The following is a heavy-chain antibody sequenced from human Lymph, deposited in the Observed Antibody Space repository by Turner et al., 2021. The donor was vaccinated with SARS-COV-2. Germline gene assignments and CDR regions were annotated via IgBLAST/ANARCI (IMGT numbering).Heavy chain of an antibody. CDR2: INPNSGGT. D-gene: IGHD4-17*01. Sequence: QVQLVQSGAEVKRPGASVKVSCKASGYIFTGYYMHWVRQAPGQGLEWMGCINPNSGGTNYAQKFQGRVTMTRDTSISTAYMEVSRLRSDDTAVYYCARDTRGDYSYYYDGMDVWGQGTTVTVSS. J-gene: IGHJ6*02. CDR3: ARDTRGDYSYYYDGMDV. CDR1: GYIFTGYY. V-gene: IGHV1-2*02.